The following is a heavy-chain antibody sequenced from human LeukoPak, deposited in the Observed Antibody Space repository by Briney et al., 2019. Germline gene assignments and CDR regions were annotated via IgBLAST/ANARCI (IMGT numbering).Heavy chain of an antibody. J-gene: IGHJ5*02. CDR3: ARRRRITIFGVVIETNWFDP. CDR1: GYSFTSYW. V-gene: IGHV5-51*01. CDR2: IYPGDSDT. Sequence: RAGESLKISCKGSGYSFTSYWIGWVRQMPGKGLEWMGIIYPGDSDTRYSPSFQGQVTISADKSISTAYLQWSSPKASDTAMYYCARRRRITIFGVVIETNWFDPWGQGTLVTVSS. D-gene: IGHD3-3*01.